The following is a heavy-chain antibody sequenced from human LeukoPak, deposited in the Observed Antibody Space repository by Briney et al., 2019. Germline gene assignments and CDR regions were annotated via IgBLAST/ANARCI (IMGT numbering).Heavy chain of an antibody. CDR2: IYHSGST. V-gene: IGHV4-38-2*02. J-gene: IGHJ4*02. D-gene: IGHD3-3*01. CDR1: GYSIINSYY. CDR3: TREYYDFWSSPYYFDY. Sequence: SETLSLTCAVSGYSIINSYYWGWIRQPPGKGLEWIGSIYHSGSTYYNPSLQRRVTISVDTSKNQFSLNLNSVTAADTAVYYCTREYYDFWSSPYYFDYWGQGTLVTVSS.